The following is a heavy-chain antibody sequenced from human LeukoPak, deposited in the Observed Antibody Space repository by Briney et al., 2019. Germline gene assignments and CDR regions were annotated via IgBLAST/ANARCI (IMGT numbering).Heavy chain of an antibody. CDR1: GDTFSSYA. Sequence: SVKVSCKASGDTFSSYAINWVRQAPGQGLEWTGGIIPIFGTANYAQKFQGRVTITADESTSTAYMELSSLRSEDTAVYYCAREGGRILRYFDWLLGYFDYWGQGTLFTVSS. CDR3: AREGGRILRYFDWLLGYFDY. D-gene: IGHD3-9*01. CDR2: IIPIFGTA. J-gene: IGHJ4*02. V-gene: IGHV1-69*01.